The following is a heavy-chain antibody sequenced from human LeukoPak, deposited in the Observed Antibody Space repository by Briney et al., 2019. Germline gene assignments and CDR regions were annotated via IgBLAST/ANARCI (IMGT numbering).Heavy chain of an antibody. CDR2: ISGSGGST. V-gene: IGHV3-23*01. D-gene: IGHD3-10*01. Sequence: GGSLRLSCAASGFTFSSYAMSWVRQAPGTGREWGSAISGSGGSTYYADSVKGRFTISRDNSKNTLYLQINSLRAEYTAVYYCAKDPFTMVRGVWAQGTLVTVSS. CDR1: GFTFSSYA. CDR3: AKDPFTMVRGV. J-gene: IGHJ4*02.